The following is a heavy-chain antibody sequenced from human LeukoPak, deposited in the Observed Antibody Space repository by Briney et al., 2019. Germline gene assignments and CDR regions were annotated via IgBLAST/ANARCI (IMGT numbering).Heavy chain of an antibody. Sequence: GASVKVSCKASGYTFTSYGISWVRQAPGQGLEWMGWINPNSGGTNYAQKFQGRVTMTRDTSISTAYMELSRLRSDDTAVCYCARATYYYDSSGYYYGYWGQGTLVTVSS. J-gene: IGHJ4*02. CDR2: INPNSGGT. CDR3: ARATYYYDSSGYYYGY. D-gene: IGHD3-22*01. V-gene: IGHV1-2*02. CDR1: GYTFTSYG.